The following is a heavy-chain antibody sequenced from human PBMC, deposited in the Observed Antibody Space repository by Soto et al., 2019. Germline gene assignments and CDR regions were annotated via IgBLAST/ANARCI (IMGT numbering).Heavy chain of an antibody. CDR2: IYYSGST. V-gene: IGHV4-31*03. Sequence: QVQLQESGPGLVKPSQTLSLTCTVSGGSISSGGYYWSWIRQHPGKGLEWIGYIYYSGSTYYNPSLKGRFTISVDTYKNQCSLKLSSVTAADTAVYYCARVTKGYFGVVSGGYGMDVWGQGTTVTVSS. CDR1: GGSISSGGYY. J-gene: IGHJ6*02. CDR3: ARVTKGYFGVVSGGYGMDV. D-gene: IGHD3-3*01.